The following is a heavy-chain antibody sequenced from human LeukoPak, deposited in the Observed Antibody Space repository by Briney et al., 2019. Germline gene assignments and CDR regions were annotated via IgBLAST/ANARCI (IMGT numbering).Heavy chain of an antibody. V-gene: IGHV1-69*05. CDR1: GGTFSSYA. CDR2: IIPIFGTA. J-gene: IGHJ6*02. D-gene: IGHD6-13*01. CDR3: ARGGQLVLATYMDV. Sequence: SVKVSCKASGGTFSSYAISWVRQAPGQGLEWMGGIIPIFGTANYAQKLQGRVTMTTDTSTSTAYMELRSLRSDDTAVYYCARGGQLVLATYMDVWGQGTTVTVSS.